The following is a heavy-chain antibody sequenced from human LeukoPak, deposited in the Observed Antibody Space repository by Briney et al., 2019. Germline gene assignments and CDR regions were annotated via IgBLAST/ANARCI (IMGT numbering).Heavy chain of an antibody. CDR2: IYYSGST. CDR1: SGSISSGGYY. V-gene: IGHV4-31*03. Sequence: IPSETLSLTCTVSSGSISSGGYYWSWIRQHPGKGLEWIGYIYYSGSTYYNPSLKSRVTISVDTSKNQFSLKLSSVTAADTAVYYCARGPYYYDSSGYYPVHFDYWGQGTLVTVSS. J-gene: IGHJ4*02. D-gene: IGHD3-22*01. CDR3: ARGPYYYDSSGYYPVHFDY.